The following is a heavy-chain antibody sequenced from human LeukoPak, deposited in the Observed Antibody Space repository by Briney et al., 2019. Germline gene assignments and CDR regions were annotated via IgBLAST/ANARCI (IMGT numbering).Heavy chain of an antibody. J-gene: IGHJ2*01. Sequence: GGSLRLSCAASGFAFSSYGMTWVRQAPGKGLEGVSYISSGGGAIYYADSVRGRFTISTDNARNSLYLQMNSLRDEDTAVYYCARGDFGGNVWYFDLWGRGTLVTVSS. CDR2: ISSGGGAI. CDR1: GFAFSSYG. V-gene: IGHV3-48*02. CDR3: ARGDFGGNVWYFDL. D-gene: IGHD4-23*01.